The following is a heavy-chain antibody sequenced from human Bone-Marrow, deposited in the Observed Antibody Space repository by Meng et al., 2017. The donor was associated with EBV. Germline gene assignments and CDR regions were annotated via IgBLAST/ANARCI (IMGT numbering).Heavy chain of an antibody. Sequence: QVQLVQSGAEVRKPGASVKVAWXASGYTFPNFAIHWVRQAPGQSLEWVGWINPGKGNAHYSQKFQGRVTFTSDTSATTSYMELSSLRSEDTGLYFCARAGEYSSSSPFDFWGQGTLVTVSS. CDR3: ARAGEYSSSSPFDF. CDR2: INPGKGNA. D-gene: IGHD6-6*01. CDR1: GYTFPNFA. V-gene: IGHV1-3*01. J-gene: IGHJ4*02.